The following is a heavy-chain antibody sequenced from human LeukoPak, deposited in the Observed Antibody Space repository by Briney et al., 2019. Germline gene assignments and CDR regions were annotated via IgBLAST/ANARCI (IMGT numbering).Heavy chain of an antibody. Sequence: GESLQISCKGSGYSFTSYWIGWVRQMPGKGLEWMGIIYPGDSDTRYSPSFQGQVTISADKSISTAYLQWSSLKASDTAMYYCARLLSNWWEPNWFDPWGQGTLVTVSS. CDR1: GYSFTSYW. CDR3: ARLLSNWWEPNWFDP. CDR2: IYPGDSDT. D-gene: IGHD1-26*01. J-gene: IGHJ5*02. V-gene: IGHV5-51*01.